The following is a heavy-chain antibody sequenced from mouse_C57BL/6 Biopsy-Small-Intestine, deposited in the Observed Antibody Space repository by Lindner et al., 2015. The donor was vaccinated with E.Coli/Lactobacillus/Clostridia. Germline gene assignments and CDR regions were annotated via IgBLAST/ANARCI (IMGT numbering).Heavy chain of an antibody. CDR2: INPSSGYT. CDR3: ARDYGSSSLWYFDV. J-gene: IGHJ1*03. V-gene: IGHV1-4*01. D-gene: IGHD1-1*01. Sequence: VQLQESGAELARPGASVKMSCKASGYTFTSYTMHWVKQRPGQGLEWIGYINPSSGYTKYNQKFKDKATLTVDKSSSTAYMELRSLTSEDSAVYYCARDYGSSSLWYFDVWGTGTTVTVSS. CDR1: GYTFTSYT.